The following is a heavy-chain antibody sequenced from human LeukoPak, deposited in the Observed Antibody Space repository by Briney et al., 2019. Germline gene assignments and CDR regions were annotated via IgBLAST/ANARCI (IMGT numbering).Heavy chain of an antibody. D-gene: IGHD3-10*01. CDR2: INHSGST. CDR3: ARGGRRNKIDY. Sequence: SETLSLTCAVYGGSFSGYYWSWVRQPPGKGLEWIGEINHSGSTNYNPSLKSRVTISVDTSKNQFSLKLSSVTAADTAVYYCARGGRRNKIDYWGQGTLVTVSS. J-gene: IGHJ4*02. V-gene: IGHV4-34*01. CDR1: GGSFSGYY.